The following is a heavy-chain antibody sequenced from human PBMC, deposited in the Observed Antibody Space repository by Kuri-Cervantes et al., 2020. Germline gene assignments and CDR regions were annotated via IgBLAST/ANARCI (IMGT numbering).Heavy chain of an antibody. D-gene: IGHD3-16*01. CDR3: ARDRLGGYGMDV. Sequence: GESLKISCAASGFTFSSYAMHWVRQAPGKGLEWVAVISYDGSNKYYADSVKGRFTISRDNSKNTLYLQMNSLRAEDTAVYYCARDRLGGYGMDVWGQGTTVTVSS. V-gene: IGHV3-30-3*01. CDR1: GFTFSSYA. J-gene: IGHJ6*02. CDR2: ISYDGSNK.